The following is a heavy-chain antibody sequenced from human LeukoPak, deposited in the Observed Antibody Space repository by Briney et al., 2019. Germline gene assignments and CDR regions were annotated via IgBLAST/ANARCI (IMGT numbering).Heavy chain of an antibody. D-gene: IGHD1-1*01. CDR3: ARENGLDY. CDR1: GYTFTSYG. J-gene: IGHJ4*02. Sequence: ASVKVSRKASGYTFTSYGISWVRQAPGQGLEWMGRINPNSGDTKYAQKFQGRVTMTSDTSISTAYMELSRMTSDDTAVYYCARENGLDYWGQGTLVTVSS. CDR2: INPNSGDT. V-gene: IGHV1-2*06.